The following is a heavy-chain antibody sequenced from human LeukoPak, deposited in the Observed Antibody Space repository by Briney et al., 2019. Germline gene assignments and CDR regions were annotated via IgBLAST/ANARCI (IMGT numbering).Heavy chain of an antibody. V-gene: IGHV4-34*01. D-gene: IGHD3-10*01. J-gene: IGHJ6*02. CDR1: GGSFSGYY. Sequence: SETLSLTCAVYGGSFSGYYWSWIRQPPGKGLEWTGEINHSGGTNYNPSLKSRVIISVDTSKNQFSLKLSSVTAADTAVYYCARKDYYGSYVWGQGTTVTVSS. CDR3: ARKDYYGSYV. CDR2: INHSGGT.